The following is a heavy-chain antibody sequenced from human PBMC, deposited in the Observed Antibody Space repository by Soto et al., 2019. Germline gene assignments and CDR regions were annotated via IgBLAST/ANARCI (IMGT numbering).Heavy chain of an antibody. CDR1: GYSISSGYY. Sequence: PSETLSLTCAVSGYSISSGYYWGWIRQPPGKGLEWIGSIYHSGSTYYNPSLKSRVTISVDTSKNQFSLKLSSVTAADTAVYYCAAVMTTASFDCWGQGTLVTVSS. J-gene: IGHJ4*02. D-gene: IGHD4-17*01. V-gene: IGHV4-38-2*01. CDR3: AAVMTTASFDC. CDR2: IYHSGST.